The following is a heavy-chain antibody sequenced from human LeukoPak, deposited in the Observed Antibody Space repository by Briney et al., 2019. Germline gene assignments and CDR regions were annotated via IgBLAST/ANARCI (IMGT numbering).Heavy chain of an antibody. Sequence: SETLSLTCTVSGGSISSSSYYWGWIRQPPGKGLEWIGGIYYSGSTYYNPSLKSRVTISVDTSKNQFSLKLSSVTAADTAVYYCARSDSSGYYFDYWGRGTLVTVSS. V-gene: IGHV4-39*01. J-gene: IGHJ4*02. CDR1: GGSISSSSYY. CDR2: IYYSGST. CDR3: ARSDSSGYYFDY. D-gene: IGHD3-22*01.